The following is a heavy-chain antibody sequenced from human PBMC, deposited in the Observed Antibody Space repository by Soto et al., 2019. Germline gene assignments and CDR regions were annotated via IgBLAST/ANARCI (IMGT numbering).Heavy chain of an antibody. Sequence: QVQLVESGGGVVQLGRSLRLSCAASGFTFSSYGMHWVRQAPGKGLEWVAVISYDGSNKYYADSVKGRFTISRDNSKNTLYLQMNSLRAEDTAVYYCAKEGRYCSGGSCYGYFDYWGQGTLVTVSS. CDR3: AKEGRYCSGGSCYGYFDY. CDR1: GFTFSSYG. D-gene: IGHD2-15*01. CDR2: ISYDGSNK. J-gene: IGHJ4*02. V-gene: IGHV3-30*18.